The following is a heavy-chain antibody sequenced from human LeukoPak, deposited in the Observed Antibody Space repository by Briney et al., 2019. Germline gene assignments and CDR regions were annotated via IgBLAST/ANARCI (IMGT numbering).Heavy chain of an antibody. V-gene: IGHV4-59*01. CDR3: ARGLAADY. D-gene: IGHD6-13*01. CDR1: GGSISSYY. J-gene: IGHJ4*02. CDR2: IYYSGST. Sequence: SETLSLTCTVSGGSISSYYWSWIRQPPGKGLEWIGYIYYSGSTNYNPSLKSRVTISVDTSKNQFSLKLSSVTAADTAVYYCARGLAADYWGQGTLVTVSS.